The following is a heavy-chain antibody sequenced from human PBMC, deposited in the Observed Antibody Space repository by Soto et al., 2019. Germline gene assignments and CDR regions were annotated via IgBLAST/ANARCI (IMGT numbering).Heavy chain of an antibody. J-gene: IGHJ3*01. D-gene: IGHD6-19*01. Sequence: QVQLQESGPGLVKPSGTLSLTCAVSGDFISNSRWWTWVRQPPGKGLEWIGDIFHSGDTNYNPSLKSRVFISVDKSQNQFSLKVSSVTAADTAVYYCAYSTGWYRHDVWGQGTLVTVSS. CDR3: AYSTGWYRHDV. CDR2: IFHSGDT. V-gene: IGHV4-4*02. CDR1: GDFISNSRW.